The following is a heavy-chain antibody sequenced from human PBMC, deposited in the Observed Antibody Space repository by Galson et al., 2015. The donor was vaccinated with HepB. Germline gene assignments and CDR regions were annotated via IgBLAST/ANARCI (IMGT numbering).Heavy chain of an antibody. Sequence: SLRLSCAASGFTFDDYAMHWVRQAPGKGLEWVSGISWNSGSIGYADSVKGRFTISRDNAKNSLYLQMNSLRAEDTALYYCAKVTESGYSSGWWDYWGQGTLVTVSS. J-gene: IGHJ4*02. V-gene: IGHV3-9*01. CDR1: GFTFDDYA. CDR3: AKVTESGYSSGWWDY. D-gene: IGHD6-19*01. CDR2: ISWNSGSI.